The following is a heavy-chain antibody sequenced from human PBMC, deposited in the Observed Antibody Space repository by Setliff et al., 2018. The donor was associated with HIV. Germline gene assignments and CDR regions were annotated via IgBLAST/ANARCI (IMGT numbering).Heavy chain of an antibody. D-gene: IGHD4-17*01. CDR3: VRQHGDYAFDP. CDR2: INHRGGT. J-gene: IGHJ5*02. V-gene: IGHV4-39*01. CDR1: GGSISSSSYY. Sequence: SETLSLTCTVSGGSISSSSYYWGWIRQPPGKGLEWIGEINHRGGTNYNPSFKSRLAMSVDTSKNQFSLHLTSVTAADTAVYYCVRQHGDYAFDPWGQGTLVTVSS.